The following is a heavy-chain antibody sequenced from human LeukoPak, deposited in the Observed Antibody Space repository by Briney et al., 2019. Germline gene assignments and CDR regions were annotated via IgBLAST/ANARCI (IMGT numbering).Heavy chain of an antibody. J-gene: IGHJ5*02. Sequence: NPSETLSLTCTVSGVSISSYYWSWIRQPPGKGLEWIGYIYYSGSTNYNPSLKSRVTISVDTSKNQFSLKLSSVTAADTAVYYCARAPIAARPSGWFDPWGQGTLVTVSS. CDR3: ARAPIAARPSGWFDP. V-gene: IGHV4-59*12. CDR2: IYYSGST. D-gene: IGHD6-6*01. CDR1: GVSISSYY.